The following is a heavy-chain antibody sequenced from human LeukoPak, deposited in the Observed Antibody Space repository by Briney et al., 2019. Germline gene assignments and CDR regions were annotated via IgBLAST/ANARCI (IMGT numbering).Heavy chain of an antibody. CDR1: GFTFSTYG. D-gene: IGHD4-17*01. CDR3: AKDRDYGDYPSAYYYYMDV. J-gene: IGHJ6*03. Sequence: PGGSLRLSRAASGFTFSTYGIHWVRQAPGKGLEWVAFIRYDGTNKWYADSVKGRFTISRDNSKNMLYLQMNSLRAEDTAVYHCAKDRDYGDYPSAYYYYMDVWGKGTTVIVSS. CDR2: IRYDGTNK. V-gene: IGHV3-30*02.